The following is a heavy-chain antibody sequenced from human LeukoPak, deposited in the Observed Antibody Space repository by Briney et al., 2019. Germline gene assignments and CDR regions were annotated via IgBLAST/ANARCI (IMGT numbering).Heavy chain of an antibody. J-gene: IGHJ4*02. Sequence: GGSLRLSCEGSGFPFSSYEMNWLRQAPGKGLEWVSHVDSGGITIYYADSVKGRFTISRDNAKNSIYLQMDSPRVEDTAIYYCARDSVGDLLDYWGQGTPVTVSS. D-gene: IGHD4-17*01. CDR3: ARDSVGDLLDY. V-gene: IGHV3-48*03. CDR1: GFPFSSYE. CDR2: VDSGGITI.